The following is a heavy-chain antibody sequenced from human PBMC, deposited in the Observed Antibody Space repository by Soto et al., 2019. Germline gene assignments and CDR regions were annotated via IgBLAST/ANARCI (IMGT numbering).Heavy chain of an antibody. D-gene: IGHD3-9*01. V-gene: IGHV1-18*01. Sequence: GASVKVSCKASGYTFTSYGISWVRQAPGQGLEWMGWISAYNGNTNYAQKLQGRVTMTTDTSTSTAYMELRSLRSDDTAVYYCARDVNKHDDYDILTGYYPATLYGMDVWGQGTTVTVSS. CDR3: ARDVNKHDDYDILTGYYPATLYGMDV. CDR2: ISAYNGNT. CDR1: GYTFTSYG. J-gene: IGHJ6*02.